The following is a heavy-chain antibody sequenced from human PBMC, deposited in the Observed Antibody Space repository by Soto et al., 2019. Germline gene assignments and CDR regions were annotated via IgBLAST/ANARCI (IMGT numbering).Heavy chain of an antibody. CDR1: GYPVTAYY. V-gene: IGHV1-2*02. J-gene: IGHJ3*02. CDR2: INPATGAA. D-gene: IGHD3-3*01. CDR3: ARGGGVGVAGSAAFDM. Sequence: QLHLVQSGAVVKKPGASVTVSCSASGYPVTAYYMHWVRQAPGRGLEWRGGINPATGAAKYTQTFQGRVTMTGDTSTSTVFMELSGLTSEDTAVFYCARGGGVGVAGSAAFDMWGQGTLVTVSS.